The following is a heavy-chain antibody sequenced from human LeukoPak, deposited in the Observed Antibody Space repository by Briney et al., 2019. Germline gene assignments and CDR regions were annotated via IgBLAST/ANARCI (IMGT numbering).Heavy chain of an antibody. V-gene: IGHV3-7*01. CDR2: IHKDGSAK. CDR1: GFPFSGYW. CDR3: TRDRGFGADDY. Sequence: GGSLRLSCGASGFPFSGYWMSWVSQAPGKRLEWVANIHKDGSAKRYVDSVKGRFTISRDNAKSSLYLQMNSLRDEDTAVYYCTRDRGFGADDYWGQGSLVSVSS. D-gene: IGHD3-10*01. J-gene: IGHJ4*02.